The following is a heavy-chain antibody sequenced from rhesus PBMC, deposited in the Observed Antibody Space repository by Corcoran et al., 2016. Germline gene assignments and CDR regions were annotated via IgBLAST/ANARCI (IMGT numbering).Heavy chain of an antibody. CDR1: GGSVSSSNW. J-gene: IGHJ4*01. D-gene: IGHD1-32*01. V-gene: IGHV4-65*01. CDR3: ARDPKAMTLDY. CDR2: ISGSSGST. Sequence: QVQLQESGPGLVKPSETLSLTCAVSGGSVSSSNWWSWIRQPPGKGLEWIGYISGSSGSTYYNPSLKSRVTISTDTSKNQFSLKLSSVTAADTAVYYCARDPKAMTLDYWGQGFLVTVSS.